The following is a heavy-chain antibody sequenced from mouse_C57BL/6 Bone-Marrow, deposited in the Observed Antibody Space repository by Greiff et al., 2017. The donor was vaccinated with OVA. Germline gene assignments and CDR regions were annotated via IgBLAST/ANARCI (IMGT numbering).Heavy chain of an antibody. CDR2: ISYDGSN. Sequence: VQLKESGPGLVKPSQSLSLTCSVTGYSITSGYYWNWIRQFPGNKLEWMGYISYDGSNNYNPSLKNRISITRDTSKNQFFLKLNSVTTEDTATYYCARGVYYYGYWGQGTTLTVSS. V-gene: IGHV3-6*01. J-gene: IGHJ2*01. D-gene: IGHD1-1*01. CDR1: GYSITSGYY. CDR3: ARGVYYYGY.